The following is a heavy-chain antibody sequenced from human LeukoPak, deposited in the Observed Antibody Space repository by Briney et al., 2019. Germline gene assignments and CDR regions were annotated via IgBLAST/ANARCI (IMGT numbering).Heavy chain of an antibody. J-gene: IGHJ2*01. CDR1: GFTFSAYD. V-gene: IGHV3-13*01. CDR3: VRGALPGDNWYFDL. Sequence: GGSLRLSCETSGFTFSAYDMHWVRQAPGKGLEWVSAFGSAGDTYYTGAVRCRFTISRDYAKNSLYFQMNSLRTGDTAVYFCVRGALPGDNWYFDLWGRGTLVTVAS. CDR2: FGSAGDT.